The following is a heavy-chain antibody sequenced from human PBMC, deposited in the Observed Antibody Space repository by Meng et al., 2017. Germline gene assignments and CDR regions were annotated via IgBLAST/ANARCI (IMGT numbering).Heavy chain of an antibody. V-gene: IGHV3-23*01. J-gene: IGHJ3*02. CDR2: ISGSGGST. D-gene: IGHD2-21*02. CDR3: AKDLCGGDCCWAVGAHDAFDI. CDR1: GFTFSSYA. Sequence: GGSLRLSCAASGFTFSSYAMSWARQAPGKGLEWVSAISGSGGSTYYADSVKGRFTISRDNSKNTLYLQMNSLRAEDTAVYYCAKDLCGGDCCWAVGAHDAFDIWGQGTMVTVSS.